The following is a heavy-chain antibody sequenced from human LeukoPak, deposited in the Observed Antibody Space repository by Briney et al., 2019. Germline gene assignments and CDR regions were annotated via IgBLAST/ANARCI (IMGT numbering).Heavy chain of an antibody. D-gene: IGHD6-19*01. CDR3: ATIAVADMGNWFDP. CDR1: GGTFSSYA. CDR2: FDPEDGET. J-gene: IGHJ5*02. V-gene: IGHV1-24*01. Sequence: ASVKVSCKASGGTFSSYAISWVRQAPGQGLEWMGGFDPEDGETIYAQKFQGRVTMTEDTSTDTAYMELSSLRSEDTAVYYCATIAVADMGNWFDPWGRGTLVTVSS.